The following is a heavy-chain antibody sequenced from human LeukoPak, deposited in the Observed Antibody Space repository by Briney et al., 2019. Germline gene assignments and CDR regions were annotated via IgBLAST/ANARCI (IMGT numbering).Heavy chain of an antibody. D-gene: IGHD5-24*01. CDR3: ARAPINYFDY. CDR1: GGSISSYY. J-gene: IGHJ4*02. Sequence: KASETLSLTCTVSGGSISSYYWSWIRQPPGKGLEWIGEINHSGSTNYNPSLKSRVTISVDTSKNQFSLKLSSVTAADTAVYYCARAPINYFDYWGQGTLVTVSS. CDR2: INHSGST. V-gene: IGHV4-34*01.